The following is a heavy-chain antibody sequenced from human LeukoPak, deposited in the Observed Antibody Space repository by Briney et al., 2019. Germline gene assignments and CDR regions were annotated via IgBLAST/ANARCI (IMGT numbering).Heavy chain of an antibody. Sequence: QPGRSLRLSCTASGFTFGAYAMSWVGQAPGKGLEWVGFIGSKDYGGTTEYAGCLKGRFTISRDDSKSIAYLQMNSPKTEDTAVYYCTRAHGGWFDYWGQATLVTVSS. CDR1: GFTFGAYA. D-gene: IGHD6-19*01. V-gene: IGHV3-49*04. CDR3: TRAHGGWFDY. CDR2: IGSKDYGGTT. J-gene: IGHJ4*02.